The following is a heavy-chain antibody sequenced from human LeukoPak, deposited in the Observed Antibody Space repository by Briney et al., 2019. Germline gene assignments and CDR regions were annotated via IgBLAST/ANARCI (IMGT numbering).Heavy chain of an antibody. Sequence: GGSLRLSCTASRVTFSGYTMTWVRQAPGKGLEWVSSISSRRSDIYYAAPVKGRFTIPRDNARNSLYLQMSSLRAEDTAVYYCARALYYDILTGYQTHTYYFDYWGQGTLVTVSS. D-gene: IGHD3-9*01. J-gene: IGHJ4*02. V-gene: IGHV3-21*01. CDR2: ISSRRSDI. CDR3: ARALYYDILTGYQTHTYYFDY. CDR1: RVTFSGYT.